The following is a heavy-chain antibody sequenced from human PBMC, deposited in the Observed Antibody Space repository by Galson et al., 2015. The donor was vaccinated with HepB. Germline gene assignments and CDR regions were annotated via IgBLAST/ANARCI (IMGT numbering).Heavy chain of an antibody. J-gene: IGHJ4*02. V-gene: IGHV1-18*01. CDR3: ARSGSAAGFLGL. CDR2: ISPYNGDT. CDR1: GYTFTNYN. D-gene: IGHD6-13*01. Sequence: SVKVSCKASGYTFTNYNINWVRQAPGQGLQWMGWISPYNGDTNYAQKFQGRVTMTTDTSTTTAYMELKNLRSDDTAVYYCARSGSAAGFLGLWGQGTLVTVSS.